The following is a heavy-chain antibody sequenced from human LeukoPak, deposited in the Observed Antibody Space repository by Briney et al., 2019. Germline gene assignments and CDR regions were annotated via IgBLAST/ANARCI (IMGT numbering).Heavy chain of an antibody. CDR1: RFTFSSYA. CDR3: ARDKDPRYGSGRRSKNWFDP. D-gene: IGHD3-10*01. Sequence: AGGSLRLSCAASRFTFSSYAMHWVRQAPGKGLEWVAVISYDGSNKYYADSVKGRFTISRDNSKNTLYLQMNSLRAEDTAVYYCARDKDPRYGSGRRSKNWFDPWGQGTLVTVSS. J-gene: IGHJ5*02. CDR2: ISYDGSNK. V-gene: IGHV3-30*04.